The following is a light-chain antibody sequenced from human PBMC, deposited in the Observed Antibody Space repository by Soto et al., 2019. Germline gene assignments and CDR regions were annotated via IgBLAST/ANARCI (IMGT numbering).Light chain of an antibody. CDR3: QQYYSTLIT. Sequence: DIVMTKSPDSLAVSMGERATINCKSSQSVLYSSNNKNYLAWYKQKPGQPPKLLISWASTRESGVPDRFSGSGSGTNFTLTISSLQAEDVAVYYCQQYYSTLITFGQGTRLEIK. V-gene: IGKV4-1*01. CDR2: WAS. J-gene: IGKJ5*01. CDR1: QSVLYSSNNKNY.